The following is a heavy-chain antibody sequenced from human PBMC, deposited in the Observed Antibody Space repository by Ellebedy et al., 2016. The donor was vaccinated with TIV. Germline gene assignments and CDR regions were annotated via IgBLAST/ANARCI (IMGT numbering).Heavy chain of an antibody. CDR2: INPSGGST. CDR3: ARFRVRATHPYYYSMDV. J-gene: IGHJ6*02. Sequence: AASVKVSCKASGYTFTSYYMHWVRQAPGQGLEWMGIINPSGGSTSYAQKLQGRVTMTRDTSTSTVYMELSSLRSEDTAVYYCARFRVRATHPYYYSMDVWGQGTTVIVSS. D-gene: IGHD3-10*01. V-gene: IGHV1-46*04. CDR1: GYTFTSYY.